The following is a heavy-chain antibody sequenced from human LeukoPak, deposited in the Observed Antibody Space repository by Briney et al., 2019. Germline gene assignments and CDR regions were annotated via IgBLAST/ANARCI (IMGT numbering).Heavy chain of an antibody. CDR3: APAPPYDFWSGFYPDY. J-gene: IGHJ4*02. Sequence: ASVKVSCKASGYTFTSYYMHWVRQAPGQGPDWMGIINPSGGSTSYAQKFQGRFTMTRDTSTSTVYMELSSLRSEDTAVYYCAPAPPYDFWSGFYPDYWGQGTLVTVST. CDR2: INPSGGST. CDR1: GYTFTSYY. V-gene: IGHV1-46*01. D-gene: IGHD3-3*01.